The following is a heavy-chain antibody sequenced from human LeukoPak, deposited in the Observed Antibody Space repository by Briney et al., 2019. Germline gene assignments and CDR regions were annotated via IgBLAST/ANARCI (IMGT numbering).Heavy chain of an antibody. CDR3: TSDRGDGYNPYYFDY. CDR1: GYTFTRYY. J-gene: IGHJ4*02. CDR2: INPKRGGT. Sequence: ASVKVSCKASGYTFTRYYMHWVRQAPGQRVEGMGGINPKRGGTNYEQKLQGRVTMTRDTSISTASMGLSRLTSGDTGPWDCTSDRGDGYNPYYFDYWGQGTLVTVSS. D-gene: IGHD5-24*01. V-gene: IGHV1-2*02.